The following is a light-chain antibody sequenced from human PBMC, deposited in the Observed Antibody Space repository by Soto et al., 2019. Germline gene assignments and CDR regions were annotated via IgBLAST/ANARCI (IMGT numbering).Light chain of an antibody. J-gene: IGKJ4*01. V-gene: IGKV1-39*01. Sequence: DIQMTQSPSSLSASVGDRVTITCRASQSVSNHLNWYQQKPGKAPKLLIYASSSLQSGVPSRFSGSGSGTDFTRTISSLQPEDFATYYCQQSHSNIQELTFGGGTKVEIK. CDR2: ASS. CDR3: QQSHSNIQELT. CDR1: QSVSNH.